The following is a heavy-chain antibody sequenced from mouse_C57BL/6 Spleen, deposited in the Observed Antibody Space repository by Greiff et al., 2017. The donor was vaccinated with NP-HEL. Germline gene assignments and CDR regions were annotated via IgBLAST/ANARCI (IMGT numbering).Heavy chain of an antibody. J-gene: IGHJ2*01. V-gene: IGHV1-81*01. CDR2: IYPRSGNT. Sequence: QVHVKQSGAELARPGASVKLSCKASGYTFTSYGISWVKQRPGQGLEWIGEIYPRSGNTYYNEKFKGKATLTADKSSSTAYMERRSLTSEDSAVYFCAREDYPEDYWGQGTTLTVSS. D-gene: IGHD1-1*02. CDR3: AREDYPEDY. CDR1: GYTFTSYG.